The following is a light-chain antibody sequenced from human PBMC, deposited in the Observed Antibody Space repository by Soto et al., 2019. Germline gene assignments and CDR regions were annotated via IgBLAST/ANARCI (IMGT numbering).Light chain of an antibody. V-gene: IGKV3-15*01. CDR1: QSVSTN. CDR2: GPS. CDR3: HQYDDWPPA. J-gene: IGKJ1*01. Sequence: VLTQSPGTLSLSPGERSTLSCMASQSVSTNLAWYQQKPGQAPRLLIYGPSTRASGIPARFSGSGSGRDFTLTISSLQSEDFAVYCCHQYDDWPPAFGQGTKVDIK.